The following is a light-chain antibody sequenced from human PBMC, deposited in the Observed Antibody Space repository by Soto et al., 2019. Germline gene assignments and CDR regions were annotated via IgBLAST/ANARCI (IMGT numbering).Light chain of an antibody. Sequence: DIQMTQSPSSVSASVGDSLTITCRASQGITSWVAWYQHKPGRAPKLLIYAASRLQSGVPSRFSGSGSGTDFTLTISSLQPEDFGTYYCQQPRSFPLTLGGGTKVEIK. CDR2: AAS. CDR1: QGITSW. J-gene: IGKJ4*01. V-gene: IGKV1-12*01. CDR3: QQPRSFPLT.